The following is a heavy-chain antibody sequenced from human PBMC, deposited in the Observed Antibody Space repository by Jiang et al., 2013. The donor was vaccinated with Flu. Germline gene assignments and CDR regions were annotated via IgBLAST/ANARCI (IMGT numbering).Heavy chain of an antibody. V-gene: IGHV4-61*02. Sequence: PGLVKPSQTLSLTCTVSGGSISSGSYYWSWIRQPAGKGLEWIGRIYTSGSPNYNPSLKSRVTISLDTSKNQFSLKLSSVTAADTAVYFCAREDGGWGSFDYWGQGTLVTVSS. CDR1: GGSISSGSYY. CDR3: AREDGGWGSFDY. D-gene: IGHD7-27*01. CDR2: IYTSGSP. J-gene: IGHJ4*02.